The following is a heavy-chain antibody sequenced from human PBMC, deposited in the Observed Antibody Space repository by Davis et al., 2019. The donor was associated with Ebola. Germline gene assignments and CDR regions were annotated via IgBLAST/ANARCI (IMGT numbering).Heavy chain of an antibody. V-gene: IGHV4-39*01. D-gene: IGHD4-17*01. CDR1: GGSISSTSYY. CDR2: IYYSGST. Sequence: SETLSLTCTVSGGSISSTSYYWGWIRQPPGKGLQWIGSIYYSGSTYYNPSLKSRVTISVDTSKNQFSLKLSSVTAADTAVYYCANYGDWDDYWGQGTLVTASS. J-gene: IGHJ4*02. CDR3: ANYGDWDDY.